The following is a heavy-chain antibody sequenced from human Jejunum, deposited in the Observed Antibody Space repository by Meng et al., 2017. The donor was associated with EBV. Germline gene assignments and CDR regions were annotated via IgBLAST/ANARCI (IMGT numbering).Heavy chain of an antibody. D-gene: IGHD3-16*01. J-gene: IGHJ4*02. Sequence: QVQLQVSGPGLVRPSGTLSLTCGASGDSIISTDTWWSWVRQPPGKGLEWIGEIFHAGNTNYNPSLKSQVTMSVDTSKNQFSLNLSSVTAADSAVYYCARGSHYTWDVWGQGTLVTVSS. CDR3: ARGSHYTWDV. V-gene: IGHV4-4*02. CDR2: IFHAGNT. CDR1: GDSIISTDTW.